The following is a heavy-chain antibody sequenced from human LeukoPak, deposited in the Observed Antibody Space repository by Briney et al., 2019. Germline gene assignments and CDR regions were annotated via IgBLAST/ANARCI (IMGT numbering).Heavy chain of an antibody. CDR2: ILASGSPT. CDR1: GFNFNSYT. V-gene: IGHV3-23*01. CDR3: AKDLRPDGVDNFDH. Sequence: GGSLRLSCAASGFNFNSYTMNWVRQAPGKGLQWVANILASGSPTYYADSVKGRFIISRDNSKNTVHLQMNSLRVEDTAIYYCAKDLRPDGVDNFDHWGQGILVTVSS. J-gene: IGHJ4*02. D-gene: IGHD2-8*01.